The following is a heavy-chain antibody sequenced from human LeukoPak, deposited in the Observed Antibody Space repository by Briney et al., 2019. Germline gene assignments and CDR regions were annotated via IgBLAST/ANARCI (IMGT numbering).Heavy chain of an antibody. D-gene: IGHD2-2*01. CDR1: GFTFSTAW. CDR2: IKSKTDGGTT. CDR3: TARYCRSTSCYGEYFQR. Sequence: PGGSLRLSCAASGFTFSTAWMSWVRQAPGKGLEWVGRIKSKTDGGTTDYAAPVKGRFTISRDDSKNTLYLQMNSLKTEDTAVYYCTARYCRSTSCYGEYFQRWGQGTLVTVSP. V-gene: IGHV3-15*01. J-gene: IGHJ1*01.